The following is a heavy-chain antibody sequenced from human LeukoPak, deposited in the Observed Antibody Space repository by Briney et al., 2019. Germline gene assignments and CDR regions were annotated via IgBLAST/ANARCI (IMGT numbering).Heavy chain of an antibody. V-gene: IGHV4-59*01. CDR1: SGSMISYY. Sequence: PETLSLTCTVSSGSMISYYWSWVRQPPGKGLEWIAYIYSSGSANYNPSLKSRATISLDTSKNQFSLKLTSVTAADTAVYFCARLSSGRPHEYFQHWGQGTLVTVSS. D-gene: IGHD3-22*01. J-gene: IGHJ1*01. CDR3: ARLSSGRPHEYFQH. CDR2: IYSSGSA.